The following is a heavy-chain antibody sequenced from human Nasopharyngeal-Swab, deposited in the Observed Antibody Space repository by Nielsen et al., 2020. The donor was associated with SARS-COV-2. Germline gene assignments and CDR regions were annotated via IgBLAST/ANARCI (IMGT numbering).Heavy chain of an antibody. V-gene: IGHV3-66*01. CDR2: IYSGGST. Sequence: GESLKISCAASGFTVSSNNMSWVRQAPGKGLEWVSVIYSGGSTYYADTVKGRFTISRDNSKNTLYLQMNSLRAEDTAVYYCASSIVYWGQGTLVTVSS. CDR1: GFTVSSNN. J-gene: IGHJ4*02. CDR3: ASSIVY.